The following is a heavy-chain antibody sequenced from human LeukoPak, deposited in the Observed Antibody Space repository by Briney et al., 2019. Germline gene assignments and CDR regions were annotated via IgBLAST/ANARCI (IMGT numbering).Heavy chain of an antibody. CDR3: SRELIAAARQYNWFDP. Sequence: GASVKVSCKASGYTFTGYDMHWVRQAPGQGLEWMGWINPNSDDTNYVQKFQGRVTMTRDTSSSTDYMELSKMSSDDTAYYYSSRELIAAARQYNWFDPWGQGTLVTVSS. CDR1: GYTFTGYD. J-gene: IGHJ5*02. V-gene: IGHV1-2*02. CDR2: INPNSDDT. D-gene: IGHD6-13*01.